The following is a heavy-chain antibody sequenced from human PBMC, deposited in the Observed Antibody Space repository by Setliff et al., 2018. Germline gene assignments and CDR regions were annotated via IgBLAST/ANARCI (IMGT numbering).Heavy chain of an antibody. Sequence: SETLSLTCTVSGDSISSTYYYWGWIRQPPGKGLEWIGSISFGGNTYYNPSLKSRVTISLDTSKNQFSLGLTSVTAADTAVYYCARESAGDESVRHLYYTDVWGRGTTVTVSS. J-gene: IGHJ6*03. CDR1: GDSISSTYYY. D-gene: IGHD1-1*01. CDR2: ISFGGNT. V-gene: IGHV4-39*07. CDR3: ARESAGDESVRHLYYTDV.